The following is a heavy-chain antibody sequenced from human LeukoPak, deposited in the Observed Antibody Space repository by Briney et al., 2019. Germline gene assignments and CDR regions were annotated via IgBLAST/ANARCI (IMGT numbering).Heavy chain of an antibody. Sequence: GGSLRLSCAASGFTFSNYALTWVRQAPGKGLEWVSAISGSGSTTYYADSVKGRFAISRDNSKNTLYLQMSSLRAEDTAVYYCARDADTYYDSSGYPDYWGQGTLVTVSS. CDR1: GFTFSNYA. CDR3: ARDADTYYDSSGYPDY. J-gene: IGHJ4*02. CDR2: ISGSGSTT. D-gene: IGHD3-22*01. V-gene: IGHV3-23*01.